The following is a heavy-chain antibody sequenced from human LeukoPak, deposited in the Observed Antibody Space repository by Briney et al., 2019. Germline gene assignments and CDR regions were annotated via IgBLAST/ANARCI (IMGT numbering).Heavy chain of an antibody. CDR1: GYTFTSYD. D-gene: IGHD3-16*01. CDR3: ARGNEYVQGAFDI. Sequence: ASVKVSCKASGYTFTSYDINWVRQATGQGLEWMGWMNPNSGNTGYAQKFQGRVTITRNTSISTAYMELSSLRSEDTAVYYCARGNEYVQGAFDIWGQGTMVTVSS. V-gene: IGHV1-8*03. CDR2: MNPNSGNT. J-gene: IGHJ3*02.